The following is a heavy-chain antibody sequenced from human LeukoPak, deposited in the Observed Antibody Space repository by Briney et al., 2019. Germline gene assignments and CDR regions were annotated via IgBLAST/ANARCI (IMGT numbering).Heavy chain of an antibody. J-gene: IGHJ6*02. D-gene: IGHD2-15*01. V-gene: IGHV3-30-3*02. Sequence: GGSLRLSCAASGFTFSSYAMHWVRQAPGKGLEWVAVISYDGSNKYYADSVKGRFTISRENSKNTLYLQMNTLRAENTAVNSGAKTGLYCSGGSCYSFYYTYYGMDVWAQGTTVTVSS. CDR3: AKTGLYCSGGSCYSFYYTYYGMDV. CDR2: ISYDGSNK. CDR1: GFTFSSYA.